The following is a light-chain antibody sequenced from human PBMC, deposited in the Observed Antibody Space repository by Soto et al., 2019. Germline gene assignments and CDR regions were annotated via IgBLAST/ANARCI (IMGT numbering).Light chain of an antibody. CDR3: GSWDSSLSADV. V-gene: IGLV1-51*01. Sequence: QSVLTQPPSVSAAPGQKVSVSCSGSSSNIGGNSISWDQHLPGAAPKLVIYDDNKRPSGIPYRCSGSKSGTSATLGITGFQTGDEADYYCGSWDSSLSADVFGTGTKVTVL. CDR1: SSNIGGNS. J-gene: IGLJ1*01. CDR2: DDN.